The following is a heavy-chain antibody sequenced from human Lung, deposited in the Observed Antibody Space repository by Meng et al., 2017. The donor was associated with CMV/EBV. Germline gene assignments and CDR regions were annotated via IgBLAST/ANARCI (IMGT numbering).Heavy chain of an antibody. CDR1: GFTFSSYS. J-gene: IGHJ6*02. Sequence: GGSLRLXCAASGFTFSSYSMNWVRQAPGKGLEWVSYISSSSSTIYYADSVKGRFTISRDNAKNSLYLQMNSLRAEDTAVYYCARGLRYYDFWSGSDIYGMDVWGQGTXVTVSS. CDR2: ISSSSSTI. CDR3: ARGLRYYDFWSGSDIYGMDV. D-gene: IGHD3-3*01. V-gene: IGHV3-48*04.